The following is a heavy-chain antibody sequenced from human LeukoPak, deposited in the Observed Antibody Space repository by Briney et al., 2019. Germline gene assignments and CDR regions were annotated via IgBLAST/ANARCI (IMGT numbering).Heavy chain of an antibody. J-gene: IGHJ4*02. Sequence: RPSETLSLTCAVYGGSFSGYYWSWIRQPPGKGLEWIGEINHSGSTNYNPSLKSRVTISVDTSKNQFSLKLSSVTAADTAVYYCARDRGGYCTNGVCYTGGSSTWGQGTLVTVSS. CDR3: ARDRGGYCTNGVCYTGGSST. CDR1: GGSFSGYY. CDR2: INHSGST. V-gene: IGHV4-34*01. D-gene: IGHD2-8*01.